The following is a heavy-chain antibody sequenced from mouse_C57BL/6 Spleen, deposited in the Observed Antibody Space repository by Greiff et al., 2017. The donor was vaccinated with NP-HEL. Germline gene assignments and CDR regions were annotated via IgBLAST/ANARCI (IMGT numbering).Heavy chain of an antibody. CDR3: ARHSDGYSVAY. J-gene: IGHJ3*01. D-gene: IGHD2-3*01. Sequence: EVMLVESGGGLVKPGGSLKLSCAASGFTFSSYTMSWVRQTPEKRLEWVATISGGGGNTYYPDSVKGRFTNSRDNAKNTLYLQMSSLRSEDTALYYCARHSDGYSVAYWGQGTLVTVSA. V-gene: IGHV5-9*01. CDR2: ISGGGGNT. CDR1: GFTFSSYT.